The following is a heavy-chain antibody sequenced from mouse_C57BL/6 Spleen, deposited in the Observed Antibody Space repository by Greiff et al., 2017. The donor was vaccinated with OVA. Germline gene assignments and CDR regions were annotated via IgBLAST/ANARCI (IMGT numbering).Heavy chain of an antibody. D-gene: IGHD1-1*01. V-gene: IGHV1-76*01. CDR1: GYTFTDYY. Sequence: VKLQESGAELVRPGASVKLSCKASGYTFTDYYINWVKQRPGQGLEWIARIYPGSGNTNYNEKFKGKATLTAEKSSSTAYMQLRSLTSEDSAVYFCARWDYYGSSYEYFDVWGTGTTVTVSS. J-gene: IGHJ1*03. CDR2: IYPGSGNT. CDR3: ARWDYYGSSYEYFDV.